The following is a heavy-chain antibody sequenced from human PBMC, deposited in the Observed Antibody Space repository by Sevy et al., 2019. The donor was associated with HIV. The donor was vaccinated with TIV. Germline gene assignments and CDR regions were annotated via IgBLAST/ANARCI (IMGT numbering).Heavy chain of an antibody. Sequence: GGSLRLSCAASGFTFSKYSMSWVRQPPGKGLEWVSTLSFGGGEINHADSVKGQFTISRDNSKNSLYLQMNNLRAEDTAVYYCAREGCTKPHDYWGQGTLVTVSS. CDR2: LSFGGGEI. J-gene: IGHJ4*02. CDR3: AREGCTKPHDY. V-gene: IGHV3-23*01. CDR1: GFTFSKYS. D-gene: IGHD2-8*01.